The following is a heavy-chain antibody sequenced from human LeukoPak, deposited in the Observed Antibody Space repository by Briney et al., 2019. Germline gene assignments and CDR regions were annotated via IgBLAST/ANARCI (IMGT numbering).Heavy chain of an antibody. CDR3: ATDRGWRTSGYYLYYFEY. D-gene: IGHD3-3*01. Sequence: GGSLRLSCAASGFIFTNYFMSWVRQAPGKGLEWVASIKHDGSEKYYVDSVRGRFTISRDNTKNSLYLQMSSLRAEDTAVYYCATDRGWRTSGYYLYYFEYWGQGTLVTFSS. J-gene: IGHJ4*02. CDR2: IKHDGSEK. CDR1: GFIFTNYF. V-gene: IGHV3-7*01.